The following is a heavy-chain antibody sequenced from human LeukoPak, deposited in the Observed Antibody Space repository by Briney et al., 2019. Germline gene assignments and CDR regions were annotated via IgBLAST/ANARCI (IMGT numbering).Heavy chain of an antibody. V-gene: IGHV4-39*07. J-gene: IGHJ6*03. Sequence: SETLSLTCTVSGGSISSGGYYWSWIRQPPGKGLEWIGEINHSGSTNYNPSLKSRVTISVDTSKNQFSLKLSSVTAADTAVYYCARPSGYCSSTSCYKGASYYYYYMDVWGKGTTVTVSS. D-gene: IGHD2-2*02. CDR1: GGSISSGGYY. CDR2: INHSGST. CDR3: ARPSGYCSSTSCYKGASYYYYYMDV.